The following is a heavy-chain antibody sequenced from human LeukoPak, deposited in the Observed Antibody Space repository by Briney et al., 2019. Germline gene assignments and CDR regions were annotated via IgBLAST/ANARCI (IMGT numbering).Heavy chain of an antibody. D-gene: IGHD5-18*01. Sequence: SETLSLTCTVSGGSIITYYWSWIRQPPGKGLEWVGYIYIGSTNYNPSLKSRVTMSVDTSKNQFSLKLSSVTAADTAVYYCARIATAMVTATFDYWGQGILVTVSS. J-gene: IGHJ4*02. CDR2: IYIGST. CDR3: ARIATAMVTATFDY. CDR1: GGSIITYY. V-gene: IGHV4-59*12.